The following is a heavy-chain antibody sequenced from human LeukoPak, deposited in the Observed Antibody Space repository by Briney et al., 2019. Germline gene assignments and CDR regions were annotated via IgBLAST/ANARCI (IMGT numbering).Heavy chain of an antibody. J-gene: IGHJ6*03. CDR3: ARDGPLKVYHMEV. D-gene: IGHD3/OR15-3a*01. Sequence: SVKVSCKASGYTFTGYYMHWVRQAPGQGLEWMGGIIPMFGTADYAQKFQGRVTIIADESTSTAYMQLSSLTSDDTAVSYCARDGPLKVYHMEVWGRGPRVTIS. CDR1: GYTFTGYY. CDR2: IIPMFGTA. V-gene: IGHV1-69*13.